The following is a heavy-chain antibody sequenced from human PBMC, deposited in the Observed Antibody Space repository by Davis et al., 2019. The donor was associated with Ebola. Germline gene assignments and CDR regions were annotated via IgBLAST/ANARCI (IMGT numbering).Heavy chain of an antibody. V-gene: IGHV1-2*06. CDR2: INPNSGGT. D-gene: IGHD2-15*01. J-gene: IGHJ5*02. CDR1: GYTFTSYA. CDR3: ARTVAATRAGYNWFDP. Sequence: AASVKVSCKASGYTFTSYAMNWVRQAPGQGLEWMGRINPNSGGTNYAQKFQGRVTMTRDTSISTAYMELSRLRSDDTAVYYCARTVAATRAGYNWFDPWGQGTLVTVSS.